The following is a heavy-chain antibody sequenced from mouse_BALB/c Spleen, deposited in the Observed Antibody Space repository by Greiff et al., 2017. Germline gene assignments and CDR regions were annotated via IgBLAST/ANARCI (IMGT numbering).Heavy chain of an antibody. Sequence: EVQLKESGAELVRPGALVKLSCKASGFNIKDYYMHWVKQRPEQGLEWIGWIDPENGNTIYDPKFQGKASITADTSSNTAYLQLSSLTSEDTAVYYCAPMITWFAYWGQGTLVTVSA. CDR1: GFNIKDYY. CDR3: APMITWFAY. V-gene: IGHV14-1*02. CDR2: IDPENGNT. D-gene: IGHD2-4*01. J-gene: IGHJ3*01.